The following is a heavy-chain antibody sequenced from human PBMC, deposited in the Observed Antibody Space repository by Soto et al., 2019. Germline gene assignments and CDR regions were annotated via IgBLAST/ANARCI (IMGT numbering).Heavy chain of an antibody. CDR3: ARDLSWGSNWYYYMDV. CDR1: GFILSDCA. Sequence: EVQLVESGGGLVQPGGSLRLSCATSGFILSDCAMNWVRQAPGKGLEWVSYISSSSSVIDYADSVKGRFTVSRDNSRNSSYLQMNSLSAEDTAVYYCARDLSWGSNWYYYMDVWGKGTTVTVSS. CDR2: ISSSSSVI. V-gene: IGHV3-48*01. J-gene: IGHJ6*03. D-gene: IGHD7-27*01.